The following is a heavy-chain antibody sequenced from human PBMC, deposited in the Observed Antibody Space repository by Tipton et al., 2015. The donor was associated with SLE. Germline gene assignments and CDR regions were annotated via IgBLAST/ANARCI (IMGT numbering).Heavy chain of an antibody. Sequence: TLSLTCTVSGGSISSGSYYWSWIRQPAGKGLEWIGRIYTSGSTNYNPSLKSRVTISIDTSKNQFSLRLTSVTAADMAVYYCARTEQGTGSYYRLVFEIWGQGTLVTVSS. CDR3: ARTEQGTGSYYRLVFEI. CDR2: IYTSGST. CDR1: GGSISSGSYY. V-gene: IGHV4-61*02. J-gene: IGHJ4*02. D-gene: IGHD3-10*01.